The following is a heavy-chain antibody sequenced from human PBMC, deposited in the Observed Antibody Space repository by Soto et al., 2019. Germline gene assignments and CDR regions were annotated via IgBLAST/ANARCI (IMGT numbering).Heavy chain of an antibody. CDR2: ISDSGSNT. CDR3: ARDTALVASGLFDP. V-gene: IGHV3-11*01. D-gene: IGHD3-22*01. Sequence: GGSLRLSCAASGFTFSDYYMTWIRQAPGKGLEWFSYISDSGSNTYYADSVKGRFTISRDNAKKSLYLQMNSLRAEDTAVYYCARDTALVASGLFDPWGQGTLVTVSS. J-gene: IGHJ5*02. CDR1: GFTFSDYY.